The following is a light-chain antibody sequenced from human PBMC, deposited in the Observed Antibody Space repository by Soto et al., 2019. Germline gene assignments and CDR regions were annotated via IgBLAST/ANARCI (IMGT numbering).Light chain of an antibody. CDR1: QGINSF. CDR3: QQYTSDIYS. Sequence: IQLTQSPSSLSASVGDRVTITCRASQGINSFLAWYQQKPGKAPKLLIYGASTLQSGVPSRFSGSGSGIEFSLTISSLQPEDFATYQCQQYTSDIYSFGEGTKLQ. J-gene: IGKJ2*01. V-gene: IGKV1-9*01. CDR2: GAS.